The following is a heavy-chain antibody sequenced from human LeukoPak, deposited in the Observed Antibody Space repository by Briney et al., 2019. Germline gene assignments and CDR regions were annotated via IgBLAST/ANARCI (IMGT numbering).Heavy chain of an antibody. Sequence: SETLSLTCAVSGGSISSSNWWSWVRQPPGKGLEWIGEIYHSGSTNYNPSLKSRVTISVDKSKNQFSLKLSSVTAADTAVYYCARVSGSYYRRKKHDAFDIWGQGTMVTVSS. D-gene: IGHD1-26*01. CDR2: IYHSGST. CDR1: GGSISSSNW. V-gene: IGHV4-4*02. CDR3: ARVSGSYYRRKKHDAFDI. J-gene: IGHJ3*02.